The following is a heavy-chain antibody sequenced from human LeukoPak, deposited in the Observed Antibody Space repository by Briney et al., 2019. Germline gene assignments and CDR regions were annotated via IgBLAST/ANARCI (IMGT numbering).Heavy chain of an antibody. J-gene: IGHJ3*02. Sequence: GGSLRLSCAASGFTFSSYGMHWVRQAPGKELEWVAVISYDGSNKYYADSVKGRFTISRDNSKNTLYLQMNSLRAEDTAVYYCAKDLEGAFDIWGQGTMVTVSS. D-gene: IGHD5-24*01. V-gene: IGHV3-30*18. CDR1: GFTFSSYG. CDR3: AKDLEGAFDI. CDR2: ISYDGSNK.